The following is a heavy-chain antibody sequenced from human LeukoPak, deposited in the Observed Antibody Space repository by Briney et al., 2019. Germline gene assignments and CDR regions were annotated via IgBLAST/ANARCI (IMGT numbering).Heavy chain of an antibody. J-gene: IGHJ4*02. CDR2: ISAYNGNT. Sequence: ASVKVSCKASGYTFTSYGISWVRQAPGQGLEWMGWISAYNGNTNYAQKLQGRATMTTDTSTSTAYMELRSLRSDDTAVYYCARDGPGIAAAGYFRASADYWGQGTLVTVSS. CDR3: ARDGPGIAAAGYFRASADY. CDR1: GYTFTSYG. D-gene: IGHD6-13*01. V-gene: IGHV1-18*01.